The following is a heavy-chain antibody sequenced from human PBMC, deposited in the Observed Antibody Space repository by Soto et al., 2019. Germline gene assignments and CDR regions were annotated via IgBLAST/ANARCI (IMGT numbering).Heavy chain of an antibody. CDR2: ISYDGSNK. CDR1: GFTFSSYG. V-gene: IGHV3-30*18. J-gene: IGHJ4*02. Sequence: QVQLVESGGGVVQPGRSLRLSCAASGFTFSSYGMHWVRQAPGKGLEWVAVISYDGSNKYYADSVKGRFTISRDNSKNTLYLQMNSLRAEDTAVYYCAKDYGVSLLTMTVGGYWGQGTLVTVSS. CDR3: AKDYGVSLLTMTVGGY. D-gene: IGHD3-22*01.